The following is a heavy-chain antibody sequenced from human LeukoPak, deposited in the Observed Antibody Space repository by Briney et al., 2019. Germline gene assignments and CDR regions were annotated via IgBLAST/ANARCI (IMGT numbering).Heavy chain of an antibody. J-gene: IGHJ4*02. V-gene: IGHV3-30-3*01. D-gene: IGHD2-15*01. CDR2: ISDDGSKK. CDR3: AREKCSGGTCYSTVDY. Sequence: PGRSLRLSCAASGFTFNSCAMYWVRQAPGKGLEWVALISDDGSKKYYVDPAGRFTISRDNSKNTVYLQMNSLRVEDTAIYYCAREKCSGGTCYSTVDYWGQGTLVTVSS. CDR1: GFTFNSCA.